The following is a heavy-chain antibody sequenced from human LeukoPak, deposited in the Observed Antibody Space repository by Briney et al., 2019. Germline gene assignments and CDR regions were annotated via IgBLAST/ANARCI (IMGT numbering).Heavy chain of an antibody. D-gene: IGHD6-19*01. Sequence: PGGSLRLSCAASGFTFDDYAMPWVRQAPGKGLEWVSGISWNSGSIGYADSVKGRFTISRDNSKNTLYLQMNSLRAEDTAVYYCARDGSSGWYDYWGQGTLVTVSS. CDR1: GFTFDDYA. CDR2: ISWNSGSI. CDR3: ARDGSSGWYDY. V-gene: IGHV3-9*01. J-gene: IGHJ4*02.